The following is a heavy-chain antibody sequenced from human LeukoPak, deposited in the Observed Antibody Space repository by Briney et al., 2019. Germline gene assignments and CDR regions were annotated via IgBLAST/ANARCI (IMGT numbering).Heavy chain of an antibody. CDR3: ARGQGYYDFWSGYYIGWFDP. CDR2: INHSGST. Sequence: SETLSLTCAVYGGSFSGYYWSWIRQPPGKGLEWIGEINHSGSTNYNPSLKSRVTISVDTSKNQFSLKLSSVTAADTAVYYCARGQGYYDFWSGYYIGWFDPWGQGTLATVSS. V-gene: IGHV4-34*01. CDR1: GGSFSGYY. D-gene: IGHD3-3*01. J-gene: IGHJ5*02.